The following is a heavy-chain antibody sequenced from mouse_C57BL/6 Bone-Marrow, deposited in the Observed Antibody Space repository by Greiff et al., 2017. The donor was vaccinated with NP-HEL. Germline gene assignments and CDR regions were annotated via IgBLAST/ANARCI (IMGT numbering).Heavy chain of an antibody. Sequence: QVQLQQSGAELVKPGASVKLSCKASGYTFTEYTIHWVKQRSGQGLEWIGWFYPGSGSIKYNEKFKDKATLTADKSSSTVYMELSGLTSEDSAVYFCARHEGDGYDEGAWFAYWGQGTLVTVSA. J-gene: IGHJ3*01. D-gene: IGHD2-2*01. V-gene: IGHV1-62-2*01. CDR3: ARHEGDGYDEGAWFAY. CDR1: GYTFTEYT. CDR2: FYPGSGSI.